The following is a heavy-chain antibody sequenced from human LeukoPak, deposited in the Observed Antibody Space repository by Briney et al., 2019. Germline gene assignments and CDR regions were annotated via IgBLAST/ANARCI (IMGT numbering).Heavy chain of an antibody. CDR1: GFTFDDYG. Sequence: GGSLRLSCAASGFTFDDYGMSWVRQAPGKGLEWVSGINWNGGSTGYADSVKGRFTISRDNSKNTLYLQMNSLRAEDTAVYYCAKVVSRDFDYWGQGTLVTVSS. V-gene: IGHV3-20*04. CDR3: AKVVSRDFDY. J-gene: IGHJ4*02. CDR2: INWNGGST. D-gene: IGHD2/OR15-2a*01.